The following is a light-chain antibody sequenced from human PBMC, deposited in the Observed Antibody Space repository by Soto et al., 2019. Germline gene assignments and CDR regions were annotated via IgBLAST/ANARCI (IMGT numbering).Light chain of an antibody. CDR1: QSVSSN. CDR2: GAS. J-gene: IGKJ1*01. Sequence: EIVMTQSPATLSVSPGERATLSCRASQSVSSNLAWYQQKPGQAPRLLIYGASTRATGIPARFSGSGSGTEFTLTIRRLQSEDFAVYYCQQYNNWPPWTFGQGTKVEIK. V-gene: IGKV3-15*01. CDR3: QQYNNWPPWT.